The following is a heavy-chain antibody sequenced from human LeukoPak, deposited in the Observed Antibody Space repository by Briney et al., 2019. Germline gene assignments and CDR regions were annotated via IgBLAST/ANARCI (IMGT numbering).Heavy chain of an antibody. D-gene: IGHD2-21*02. CDR1: GFTFSSYS. CDR3: AKVRVGSAHFDY. CDR2: ISSSSSTI. J-gene: IGHJ4*02. Sequence: GGSLRLSCAASGFTFSSYSMNWVRQAPGKGLEWVSYISSSSSTIYYADSVKGRFTISRDNSKNTLYLQMNSLRPEDTAVYYCAKVRVGSAHFDYWGQGTLVTVSS. V-gene: IGHV3-48*01.